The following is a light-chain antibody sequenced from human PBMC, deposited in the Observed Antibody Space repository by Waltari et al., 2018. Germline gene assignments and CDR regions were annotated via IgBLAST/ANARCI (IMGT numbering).Light chain of an antibody. J-gene: IGLJ1*01. CDR2: DVS. CDR1: SSDVGAYNY. V-gene: IGLV2-23*02. CDR3: YSFAGYTTFYV. Sequence: QSALTQPASVSGSPGQSIAISFTGTSSDVGAYNYVSWYQQHPGKAPKFIIYDVSKRPSRISSRFSGSKSDNTASLTISVLQAEDDADYFCYSFAGYTTFYVFGSGTKVTVL.